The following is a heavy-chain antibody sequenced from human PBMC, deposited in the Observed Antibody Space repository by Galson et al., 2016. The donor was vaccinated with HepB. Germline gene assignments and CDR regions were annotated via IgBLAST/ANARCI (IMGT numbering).Heavy chain of an antibody. CDR1: GFTFSNYG. CDR2: VSFDGSNK. V-gene: IGHV3-30*18. CDR3: AKDSEPYYRYGYFMIF. J-gene: IGHJ4*02. D-gene: IGHD5-18*01. Sequence: LRLSCAASGFTFSNYGMHWVRQAPGKGLEWVAVVSFDGSNKYYSDSVKGRFTISRDSSRNTLYLQMNSLRADDTAVYYCAKDSEPYYRYGYFMIFWGQGTLVTVSS.